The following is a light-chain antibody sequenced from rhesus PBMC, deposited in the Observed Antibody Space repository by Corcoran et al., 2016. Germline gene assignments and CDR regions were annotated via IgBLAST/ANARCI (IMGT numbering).Light chain of an antibody. CDR3: QQNNSAPPFA. V-gene: IGKV1-21*01. CDR2: KAS. CDR1: QGISSW. J-gene: IGKJ3*01. Sequence: DIQMTQSPSSLSASVGARVTITCRASQGISSWLAWYQQKPGKAPKLLIYKASSLQSGVPSRFRGSGSGTDFTLTISSRQPEDFSTYYCQQNNSAPPFAFGPGTKLDIK.